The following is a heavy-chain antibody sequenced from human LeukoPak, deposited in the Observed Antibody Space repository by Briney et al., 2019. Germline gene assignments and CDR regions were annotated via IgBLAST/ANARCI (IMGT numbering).Heavy chain of an antibody. Sequence: ASVKVSCTVSGYTLTELSMHWVRQAPGKGLEWMGGFDPEDGETIYAQKFQGRVTMTRDTSISTAYMELSRLRSDDTAVYYCARDLPGDGMDVWGQGTTVTVSS. CDR2: FDPEDGET. J-gene: IGHJ6*02. D-gene: IGHD3-10*01. CDR1: GYTLTELS. V-gene: IGHV1-24*01. CDR3: ARDLPGDGMDV.